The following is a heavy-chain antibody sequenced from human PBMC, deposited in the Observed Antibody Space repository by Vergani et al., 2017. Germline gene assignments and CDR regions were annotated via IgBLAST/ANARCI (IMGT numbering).Heavy chain of an antibody. CDR2: IIPIFGTA. CDR3: ASMAYRFSDVLETFDWLLPDAFDI. CDR1: GGTFSSYV. Sequence: QVQLVQSGAEVKKPGSSVKVSCKASGGTFSSYVISWVRQVPGQGLEWMGRIIPIFGTANYAQKFQGRVTIAADESTSTAYMGLSSLRSADTAVYYCASMAYRFSDVLETFDWLLPDAFDIWGQGTMVTVSS. J-gene: IGHJ3*02. D-gene: IGHD3-9*01. V-gene: IGHV1-69*13.